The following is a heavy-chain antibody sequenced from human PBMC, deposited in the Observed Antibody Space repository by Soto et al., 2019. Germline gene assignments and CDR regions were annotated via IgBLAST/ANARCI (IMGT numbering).Heavy chain of an antibody. D-gene: IGHD6-13*01. CDR2: IYYSGST. CDR1: GGSISSYY. V-gene: IGHV4-59*01. CDR3: ARARGAAGTLNWFDP. J-gene: IGHJ5*02. Sequence: SETLSLTCTVSGGSISSYYWSWIRQPPGKGLEWIGYIYYSGSTNYNPSLKSRVTISVDTSKNQFSLKLSSVTAADTAVYYCARARGAAGTLNWFDPWGQGALVTV.